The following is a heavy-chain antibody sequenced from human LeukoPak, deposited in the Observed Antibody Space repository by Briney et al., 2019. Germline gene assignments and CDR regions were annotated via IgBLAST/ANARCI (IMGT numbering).Heavy chain of an antibody. CDR1: GGPISSSNW. J-gene: IGHJ4*02. CDR2: IYHSGST. Sequence: SETLSLTCAVSGGPISSSNWWSWVRQPPGKGLEWIGEIYHSGSTNYNPSLKSRVTISVDKSKNQFSLKLSSVTAADTAVYYCARSLDYYDSSGRHWGQGTLVTVSS. V-gene: IGHV4-4*02. D-gene: IGHD3-22*01. CDR3: ARSLDYYDSSGRH.